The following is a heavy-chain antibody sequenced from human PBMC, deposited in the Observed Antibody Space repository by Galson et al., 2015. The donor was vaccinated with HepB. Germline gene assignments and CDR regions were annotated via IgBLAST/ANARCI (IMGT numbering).Heavy chain of an antibody. J-gene: IGHJ3*02. CDR3: ARVIGDFHAFDI. Sequence: SVKVSCKASGHTFTGYYIHWVRQAPGQGLEWMGWINPDSGGTTYAQKFQGGVTMSRDTSITTAYMELSRLTSDDTAVYYCARVIGDFHAFDIWGQGIMVTVSA. CDR2: INPDSGGT. V-gene: IGHV1-2*02. D-gene: IGHD3-22*01. CDR1: GHTFTGYY.